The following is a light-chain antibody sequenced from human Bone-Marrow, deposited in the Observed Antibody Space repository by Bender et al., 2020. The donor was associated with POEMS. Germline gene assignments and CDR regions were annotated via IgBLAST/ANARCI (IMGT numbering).Light chain of an antibody. CDR1: SSTIGSNY. Sequence: QSVLTQPPSASGTPGQRVTISCSGNSSTIGSNYVYWYQHLPGTAPKLLIYRSDQRPSGVPDRFSGSKSDPSASLAVSGLRSEDEADYYCAVWDDSLDVWVFGGGTKLSVL. CDR2: RSD. V-gene: IGLV1-47*01. CDR3: AVWDDSLDVWV. J-gene: IGLJ3*02.